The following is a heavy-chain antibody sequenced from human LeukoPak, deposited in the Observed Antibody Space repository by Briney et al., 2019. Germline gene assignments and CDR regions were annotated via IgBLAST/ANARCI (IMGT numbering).Heavy chain of an antibody. CDR2: INPNSGGT. J-gene: IGHJ4*02. D-gene: IGHD4-11*01. V-gene: IGHV1-2*06. CDR3: ARLMTTVTYFDY. CDR1: GGTFSSYA. Sequence: GSSVKVSCKASGGTFSSYAISWVRQAPGQGLEWMGRINPNSGGTNYAQKFQGRVTMTRDTSISTAYMELSRLRSDDTAVYYCARLMTTVTYFDYWGQGTLVTVSS.